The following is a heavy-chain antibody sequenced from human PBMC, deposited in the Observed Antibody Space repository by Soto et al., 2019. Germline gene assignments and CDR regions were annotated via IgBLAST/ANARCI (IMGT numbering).Heavy chain of an antibody. CDR2: IGHDGNLT. Sequence: QVQLVESGGGVVQPGRSLRLSCVASGFTLRSYAMLWVRQPPGKGLEWVAYIGHDGNLTLYADSVKGRFTISRDNSKNTVDLQMSRLRLDDTGSYYCARDGSMTISGRDDNWGQGTLVTVS. CDR3: ARDGSMTISGRDDN. CDR1: GFTLRSYA. V-gene: IGHV3-33*08. J-gene: IGHJ4*02. D-gene: IGHD3-3*01.